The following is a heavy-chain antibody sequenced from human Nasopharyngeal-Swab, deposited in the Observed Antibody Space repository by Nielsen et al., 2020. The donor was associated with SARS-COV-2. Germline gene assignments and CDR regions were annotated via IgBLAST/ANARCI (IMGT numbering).Heavy chain of an antibody. Sequence: WVRQAPGQGLEWMGGIIPIFGTANYAQKFQGRVTITADKSTSTAYMELSSLRSEDTAVYCCAREGRGSGYYYYMDVWGKGTTVSVSS. J-gene: IGHJ6*03. V-gene: IGHV1-69*06. D-gene: IGHD3-10*01. CDR2: IIPIFGTA. CDR3: AREGRGSGYYYYMDV.